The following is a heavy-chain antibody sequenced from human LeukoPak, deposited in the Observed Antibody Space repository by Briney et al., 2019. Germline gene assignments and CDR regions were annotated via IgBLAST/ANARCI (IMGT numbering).Heavy chain of an antibody. CDR1: GGSISSSSYY. CDR3: ARDGHRMDFDY. J-gene: IGHJ4*02. D-gene: IGHD3/OR15-3a*01. V-gene: IGHV4-39*07. Sequence: SETLSLTCTVSGGSISSSSYYWGWIRQPPGKGLEWIGSIYYSGSTYYNPSLKSRVTISVDTSKNQFSLKLSSVTAADTAVYYCARDGHRMDFDYWGQGTLVTVSS. CDR2: IYYSGST.